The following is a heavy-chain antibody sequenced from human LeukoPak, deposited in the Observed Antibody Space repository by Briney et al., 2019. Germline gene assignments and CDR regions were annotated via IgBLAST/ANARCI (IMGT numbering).Heavy chain of an antibody. Sequence: SETLSLTCTVSGGSVNNYYWSWIRQPPGKGLEWIAYIYETGHTGYNPSLKTRVTISLDTSKNQFSLKLNSVTAADTAVYYCARHFLRGGFDSWGQGTLVAVSS. V-gene: IGHV4-59*08. D-gene: IGHD5-12*01. J-gene: IGHJ4*02. CDR1: GGSVNNYY. CDR3: ARHFLRGGFDS. CDR2: IYETGHT.